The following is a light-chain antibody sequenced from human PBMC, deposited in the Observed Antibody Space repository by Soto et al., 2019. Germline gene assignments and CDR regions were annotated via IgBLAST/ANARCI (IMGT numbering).Light chain of an antibody. CDR1: SSDVGTYNY. CDR3: SSYSSSSTVV. J-gene: IGLJ2*01. Sequence: QSVLTQPASVSGSPGQSITISCTGTSSDVGTYNYVSWYQHHPGNAPKLLIYDVTRPSGVSNRFSGSKSANTASLTISGLHAEDEADYYCSSYSSSSTVVFGGGTKLTVL. CDR2: DV. V-gene: IGLV2-14*01.